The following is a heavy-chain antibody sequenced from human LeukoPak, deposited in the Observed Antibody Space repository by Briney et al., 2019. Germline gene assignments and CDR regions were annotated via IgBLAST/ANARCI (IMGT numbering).Heavy chain of an antibody. D-gene: IGHD4-17*01. CDR1: GGSMSRSYYY. J-gene: IGHJ2*01. CDR2: INYSGTS. CDR3: ARRTRADYGDYVVVWYFDL. Sequence: PSHTQSLTCTVAGGSMSRSYYYWGWIRQAPGKGLEWVGSINYSGTSHYQPSLKSRVTISVDTTKNKFSLKLSSVTAADTAVYFCARRTRADYGDYVVVWYFDLWGRGSLVTVSS. V-gene: IGHV4-39*01.